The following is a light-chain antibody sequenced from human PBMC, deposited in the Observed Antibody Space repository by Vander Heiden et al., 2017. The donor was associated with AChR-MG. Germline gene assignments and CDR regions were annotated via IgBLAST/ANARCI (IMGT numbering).Light chain of an antibody. Sequence: EIVLTQSPATLSLSPGERATLSCRASQSVSSYLAWYQQKPGQAPRLLIYDASNRATGIPARFNGSGSGTDFTLTISSLEPEDFAVYYCQQRSTWPLTFGGRTKVEIK. CDR2: DAS. J-gene: IGKJ4*01. CDR3: QQRSTWPLT. V-gene: IGKV3-11*01. CDR1: QSVSSY.